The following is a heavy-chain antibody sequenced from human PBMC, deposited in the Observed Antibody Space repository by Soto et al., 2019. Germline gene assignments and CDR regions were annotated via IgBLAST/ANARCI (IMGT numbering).Heavy chain of an antibody. Sequence: PGGSLRLSCAASGFTVSTKYMSWVRQAPGKGLEWVSVIYSGGSTFYADSVRGRFTISRDNSKNTVNLQMNSLRAEDTAVYYCARDPWAPDYWGQGTLVTVSS. CDR3: ARDPWAPDY. D-gene: IGHD3-16*01. CDR1: GFTVSTKY. J-gene: IGHJ4*02. CDR2: IYSGGST. V-gene: IGHV3-66*01.